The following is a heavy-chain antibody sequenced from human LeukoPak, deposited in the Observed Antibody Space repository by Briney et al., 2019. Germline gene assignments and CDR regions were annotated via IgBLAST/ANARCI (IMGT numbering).Heavy chain of an antibody. CDR1: GGTFSSYA. Sequence: SVKVSCEASGGTFSSYAISWVRQAPGQGLEWMGRIIPILGIANYAQKFQGRVTITADKSTSTAYMELSSLRSEDTAVYYCARQDYGDYGGIGYWGQGTLVTVSS. CDR3: ARQDYGDYGGIGY. V-gene: IGHV1-69*04. CDR2: IIPILGIA. D-gene: IGHD4-17*01. J-gene: IGHJ4*02.